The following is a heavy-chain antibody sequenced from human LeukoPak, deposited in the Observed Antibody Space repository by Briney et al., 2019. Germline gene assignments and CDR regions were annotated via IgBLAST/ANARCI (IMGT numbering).Heavy chain of an antibody. D-gene: IGHD5-24*01. J-gene: IGHJ3*02. Sequence: ASVKVSCKASGDTFSSYATSWVRQAPGQGLEWMGVIIPIFGSTNDAQKFQGRVTITADESTSTAYMEVSSLRSEDTAMYYCARGTWLQSQAFDIWGQGTMVTVSS. V-gene: IGHV1-69*13. CDR3: ARGTWLQSQAFDI. CDR2: IIPIFGST. CDR1: GDTFSSYA.